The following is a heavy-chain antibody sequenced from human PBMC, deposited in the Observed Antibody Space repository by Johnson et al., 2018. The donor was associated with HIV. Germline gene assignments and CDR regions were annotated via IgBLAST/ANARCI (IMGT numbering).Heavy chain of an antibody. Sequence: VQLVESGGGVVQPGKSLRLSCVASGFSFSSYGMNWVRRAPGKGLEWVGRISSKTDGGTTDYSAAVKGRFSISRDDSKNTLYLQMNSLKTEDTAVYYCSTGDIVVVIGAILLPLHDAFDIWGQGTMVTVSS. CDR1: GFSFSSYG. J-gene: IGHJ3*02. D-gene: IGHD2-15*01. V-gene: IGHV3-15*01. CDR3: STGDIVVVIGAILLPLHDAFDI. CDR2: ISSKTDGGTT.